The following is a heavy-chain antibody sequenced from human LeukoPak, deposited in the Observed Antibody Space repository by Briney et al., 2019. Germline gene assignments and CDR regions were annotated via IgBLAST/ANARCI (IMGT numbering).Heavy chain of an antibody. D-gene: IGHD6-19*01. CDR1: GGSISSSSYY. Sequence: PSETLSLTCTVSGGSISSSSYYWGWIRQPPGKGLEWIGSIYYSGSTYYNPSLKSRVTISVDTSKNQFSLKLSSVTAADTAVYYCARASSGWSRVRYYYYMDVWGKGTTVTVSS. CDR2: IYYSGST. CDR3: ARASSGWSRVRYYYYMDV. J-gene: IGHJ6*03. V-gene: IGHV4-39*07.